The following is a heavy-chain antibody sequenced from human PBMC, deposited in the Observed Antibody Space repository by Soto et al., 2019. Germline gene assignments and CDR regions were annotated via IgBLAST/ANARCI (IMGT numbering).Heavy chain of an antibody. V-gene: IGHV1-3*01. CDR2: INAGNGNT. Sequence: QVQLVQSGAEVKKPGASVKVSCKASGYTFTSYAMHWVRQAPGQRLEWVGWINAGNGNTKYSQKLQGRVTITRDTSASTAYMELSSLRSEDTAVYYCAREGGDIVVVPAAMSWFDPWGQGTLVTVSS. CDR1: GYTFTSYA. J-gene: IGHJ5*02. CDR3: AREGGDIVVVPAAMSWFDP. D-gene: IGHD2-2*01.